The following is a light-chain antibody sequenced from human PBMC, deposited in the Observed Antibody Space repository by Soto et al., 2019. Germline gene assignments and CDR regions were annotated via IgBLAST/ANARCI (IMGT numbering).Light chain of an antibody. Sequence: QSALTQPASVSGSPGQSITISCSGTSSDVGGYNFVSWYQHHPGKAPKLMTYEVSNRPSGVSNRFSGSKSGNTASLTISGLQAEDEADYYCSSYTSSSTLLVFGGGTKVTVL. CDR3: SSYTSSSTLLV. CDR2: EVS. CDR1: SSDVGGYNF. V-gene: IGLV2-14*01. J-gene: IGLJ2*01.